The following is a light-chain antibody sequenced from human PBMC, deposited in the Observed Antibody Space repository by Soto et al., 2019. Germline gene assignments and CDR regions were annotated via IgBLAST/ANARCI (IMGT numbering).Light chain of an antibody. CDR3: AAWDDSLRGYV. V-gene: IGLV1-47*02. Sequence: QSVLTQPSSASGTPGQRVTILCSGSYSNIGSNYVYWHQQLPGTAPKLLIYSNNQRPSGVPDRFSGSKSGTSASLAISGLRSEDEADYYCAAWDDSLRGYVFGTGTKLTV. CDR1: YSNIGSNY. J-gene: IGLJ1*01. CDR2: SNN.